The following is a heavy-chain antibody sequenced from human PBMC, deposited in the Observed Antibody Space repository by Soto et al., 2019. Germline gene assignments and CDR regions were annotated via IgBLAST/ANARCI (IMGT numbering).Heavy chain of an antibody. CDR2: IYPGDSDT. CDR1: GYSFTSYW. D-gene: IGHD2-8*01. V-gene: IGHV5-51*01. CDR3: ARLGGYCTNGVCYNYGMDV. J-gene: IGHJ6*02. Sequence: GESLKISWKGSGYSFTSYWSGWVSQMHGKGLEWMGIIYPGDSDTRYSPSFQGQVTISADKSISTAYLQWSSLKASDTAMYYCARLGGYCTNGVCYNYGMDVWGQGTTVTVPS.